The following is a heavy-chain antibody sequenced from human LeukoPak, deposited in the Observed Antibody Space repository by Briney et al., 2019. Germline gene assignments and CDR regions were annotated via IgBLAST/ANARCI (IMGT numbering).Heavy chain of an antibody. CDR1: GYSFTSYW. J-gene: IGHJ5*02. D-gene: IGHD4-23*01. Sequence: GESLNISCKGSGYSFTSYWIGWVRQTPGKGLEWIGIIYPGDSDTRYTPSFQGQVTISADKSISTAYLQWSSLKASDTVMYYYARRGGTDYGGNRPDWVNWFDPWGQGTLVTVSS. V-gene: IGHV5-51*01. CDR3: ARRGGTDYGGNRPDWVNWFDP. CDR2: IYPGDSDT.